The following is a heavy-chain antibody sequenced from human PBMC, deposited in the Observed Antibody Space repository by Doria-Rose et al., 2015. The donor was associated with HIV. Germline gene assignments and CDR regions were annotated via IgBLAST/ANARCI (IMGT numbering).Heavy chain of an antibody. J-gene: IGHJ4*02. CDR3: ARIKSSRWYHKYYFDF. CDR1: GVSLSSPGMG. D-gene: IGHD6-13*01. Sequence: QVTLKESGPVLVKPTETLTLTCTVSGVSLSSPGMGVSWIRQPPGKALEWLANIVSDDERSYKTSLKSRLPISRGTSKSQVVLTMTDMDPVDTATYYCARIKSSRWYHKYYFDFWGQGTLVIVSA. V-gene: IGHV2-26*01. CDR2: IVSDDER.